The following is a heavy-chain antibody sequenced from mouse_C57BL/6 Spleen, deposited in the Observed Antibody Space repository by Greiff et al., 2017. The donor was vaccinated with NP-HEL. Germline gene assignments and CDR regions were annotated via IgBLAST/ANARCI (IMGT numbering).Heavy chain of an antibody. V-gene: IGHV5-4*01. D-gene: IGHD2-3*01. CDR1: GFTFSSYA. J-gene: IGHJ1*03. CDR2: ISDGGSYT. Sequence: EVQVVESGGGLVKPGGSLKLSCAASGFTFSSYAMSWVRQTPEKRLEWVATISDGGSYTYYPDNVKGRFTISRDNAKNNLYLQMSHLKSEDTAMYYCARDGAPDDGYYWYFDVWGTGTTVTVSS. CDR3: ARDGAPDDGYYWYFDV.